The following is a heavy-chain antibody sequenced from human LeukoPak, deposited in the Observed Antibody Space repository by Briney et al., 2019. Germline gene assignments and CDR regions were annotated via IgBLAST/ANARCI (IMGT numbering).Heavy chain of an antibody. CDR1: GGSITSYY. D-gene: IGHD3-9*01. CDR2: MYHSGKT. J-gene: IGHJ6*02. V-gene: IGHV4-59*01. Sequence: SETLSLTCTVSGGSITSYYWSWIRQPPGKGLEWIGYMYHSGKTNYNPSLKSRVTISVDTSKNQFSLKLSSVTAADTAVYYCARAPPYYDILTGYFLGGMDVWGQGTTVTVSS. CDR3: ARAPPYYDILTGYFLGGMDV.